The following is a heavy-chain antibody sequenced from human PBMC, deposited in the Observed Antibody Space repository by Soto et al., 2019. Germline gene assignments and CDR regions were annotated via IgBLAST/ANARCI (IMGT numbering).Heavy chain of an antibody. CDR1: GFSLSTSGVG. CDR2: LYWDDDT. CDR3: AHRPSYCSGGSCYSGFDY. Sequence: QITLKESGPTLVKPTQTLTLTCTFSGFSLSTSGVGVGWIRQPPGKALEWLALLYWDDDTRYSPSLKSRLPITKDPAKSQVVLTMTNMDPVDAATYYCAHRPSYCSGGSCYSGFDYWGQGTLVTVSS. D-gene: IGHD2-15*01. V-gene: IGHV2-5*02. J-gene: IGHJ4*02.